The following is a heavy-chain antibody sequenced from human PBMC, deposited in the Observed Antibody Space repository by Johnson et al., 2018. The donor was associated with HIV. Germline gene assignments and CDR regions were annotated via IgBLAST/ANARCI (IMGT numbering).Heavy chain of an antibody. Sequence: VQLVESGGGVVQPGGSLRLSCAASGFTFSKYGMHWVRQAPGTGLDWVANIKQDGGEKNYVDSVRGRFTISRDNAKNSLYLQMYRLRAEDTAVYYCARDDDYSKVRAFDIWGQGTMVIVSP. CDR1: GFTFSKYG. CDR2: IKQDGGEK. J-gene: IGHJ3*02. V-gene: IGHV3-7*01. CDR3: ARDDDYSKVRAFDI. D-gene: IGHD4-11*01.